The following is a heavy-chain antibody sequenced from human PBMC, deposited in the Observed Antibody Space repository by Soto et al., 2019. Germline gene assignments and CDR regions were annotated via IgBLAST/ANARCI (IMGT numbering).Heavy chain of an antibody. Sequence: GESLKISCKGSGYSFTSYWIGWVRQMPGKGLEWMGIIYPGDSDTRYSPSFQGQVTISADKSISTAYLQWSSLKASDTAMYYCARHVMEDIAVVVAATPGAFDIRGQGTMVTVS. CDR3: ARHVMEDIAVVVAATPGAFDI. V-gene: IGHV5-51*01. CDR1: GYSFTSYW. D-gene: IGHD2-15*01. CDR2: IYPGDSDT. J-gene: IGHJ3*02.